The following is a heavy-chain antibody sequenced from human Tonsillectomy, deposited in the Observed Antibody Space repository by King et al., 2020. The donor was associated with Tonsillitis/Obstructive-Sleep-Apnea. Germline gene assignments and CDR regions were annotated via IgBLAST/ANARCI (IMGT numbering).Heavy chain of an antibody. CDR3: ARGYSSSLDY. V-gene: IGHV4-59*01. Sequence: VQLQESGPGLVKPSETLSLTCTVSGGSISSYYWSWIRQPPGKGLDWIGYIYYRGSNNYNPSLKRRVTISVDTSKNQFSLKVSAVTAADTAVYYCARGYSSSLDYWGQGTLVTVSS. D-gene: IGHD6-13*01. CDR2: IYYRGSN. J-gene: IGHJ4*02. CDR1: GGSISSYY.